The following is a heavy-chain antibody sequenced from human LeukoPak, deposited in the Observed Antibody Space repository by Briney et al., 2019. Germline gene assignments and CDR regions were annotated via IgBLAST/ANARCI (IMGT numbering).Heavy chain of an antibody. CDR1: GFTVSSNY. V-gene: IGHV3-53*01. D-gene: IGHD3-10*01. J-gene: IGHJ5*02. CDR3: ARGVSYGSGSYIGDP. Sequence: GGSLRLSCAASGFTVSSNYMSWVRQAPGKGLEWVSVTYSGGNTYYADSVKGRFTISRDNSKNTFYLQMNSLRAEDTAVYYCARGVSYGSGSYIGDPWGQGTLVTVSS. CDR2: TYSGGNT.